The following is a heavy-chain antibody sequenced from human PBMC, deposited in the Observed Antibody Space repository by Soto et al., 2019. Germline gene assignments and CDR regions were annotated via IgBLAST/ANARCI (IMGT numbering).Heavy chain of an antibody. V-gene: IGHV1-18*01. Sequence: QVQLVQSGAEVKKPGASVKVSCKASNYTFTNYGISWVRQAPGQGLEWMGWISAYNGNTNYAQKLQGRATMTTDTSTSTAYMELRSLISDDTAVYYCAREGLDYYESSGYYYGPFFDYWGQGTLVTVSS. D-gene: IGHD3-22*01. J-gene: IGHJ4*02. CDR3: AREGLDYYESSGYYYGPFFDY. CDR2: ISAYNGNT. CDR1: NYTFTNYG.